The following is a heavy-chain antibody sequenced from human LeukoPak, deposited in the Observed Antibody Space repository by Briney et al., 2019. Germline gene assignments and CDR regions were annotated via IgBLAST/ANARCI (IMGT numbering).Heavy chain of an antibody. V-gene: IGHV5-51*01. CDR2: IYPADSDT. J-gene: IGHJ4*02. CDR3: ATSAYYYYFHN. D-gene: IGHD3-22*01. CDR1: GYSFTTLW. Sequence: GESLKISCKGIGYSFTTLWIGWMRQIPGKGLEWMGIIYPADSDTRYSPSFRGQVTISADKSIRTAYLQWRSLKASDTAMYYCATSAYYYYFHNWGQGTLVTVSS.